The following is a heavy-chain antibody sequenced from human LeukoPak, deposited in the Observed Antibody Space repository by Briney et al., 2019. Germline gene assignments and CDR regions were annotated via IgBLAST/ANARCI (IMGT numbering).Heavy chain of an antibody. J-gene: IGHJ4*02. Sequence: GGSLRLSCAASGFTFSDSYMSWIRQAPGKGLAYISYISSSGSTIYYADSVKGRFTLSRDNAKNSLSLEMNSLRAEDTAVYYCARGKYSFDYWGQGTLVTVSS. CDR1: GFTFSDSY. CDR3: ARGKYSFDY. CDR2: ISSSGSTI. V-gene: IGHV3-11*01.